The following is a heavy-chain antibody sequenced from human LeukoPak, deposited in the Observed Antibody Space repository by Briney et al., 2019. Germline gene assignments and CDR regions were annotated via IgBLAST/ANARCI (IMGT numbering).Heavy chain of an antibody. D-gene: IGHD2-2*01. CDR2: INHSGST. V-gene: IGHV4-34*01. CDR1: GGSFSGYY. CDR3: ARDPVVQAGYYYGMDV. J-gene: IGHJ6*02. Sequence: PSETLSLTCAVYGGSFSGYYWSWIRQPPGKGLEWIGEINHSGSTNYNPSLKSRVTISVDTSKNQFSLKLSSVTAADTAVYYCARDPVVQAGYYYGMDVWGQGTTVTVSS.